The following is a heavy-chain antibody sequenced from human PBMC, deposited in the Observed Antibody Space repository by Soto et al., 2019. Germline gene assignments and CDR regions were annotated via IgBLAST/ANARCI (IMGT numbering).Heavy chain of an antibody. CDR3: ARGDVVVPAATPLSAHQLAFDP. D-gene: IGHD2-2*01. J-gene: IGHJ5*02. CDR1: GGSISSGGYY. CDR2: IYYSGST. V-gene: IGHV4-31*02. Sequence: SSETLSLTCTVSGGSISSGGYYWSWIRQHPWKGLEWIGYIYYSGSTYYNPSLKSRVTISVDTSKNQFSLKLSSVTAADTAVYYCARGDVVVPAATPLSAHQLAFDPWGQGXLVTVYS.